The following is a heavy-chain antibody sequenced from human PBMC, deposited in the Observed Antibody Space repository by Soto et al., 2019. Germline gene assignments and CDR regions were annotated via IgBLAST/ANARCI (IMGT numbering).Heavy chain of an antibody. V-gene: IGHV3-9*01. J-gene: IGHJ6*04. D-gene: IGHD2-8*01. CDR3: PKGPPSWVEPGMAF. CDR2: IGWDGGST. Sequence: EVQLVESGGGLDQSGRSLRLSCAASGFMFDDYAMHWVRQAPGKGLEWVSGIGWDGGSTGYADSVKGRFTISRDNAKNSLYLQRTSLRVKAPALYYFPKGPPSWVEPGMAFWGKGPRSPSPQ. CDR1: GFMFDDYA.